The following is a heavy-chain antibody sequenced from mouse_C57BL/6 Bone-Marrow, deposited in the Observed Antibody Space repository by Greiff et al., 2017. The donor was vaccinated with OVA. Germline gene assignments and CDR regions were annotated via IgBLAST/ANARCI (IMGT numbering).Heavy chain of an antibody. J-gene: IGHJ3*01. Sequence: VKLQESGAELVRPGASVTLSCKASGYTFTDYEMHWVKQTPVHGLEWIGAIDPETGGTAYNQKFKGKAILTADKSSSTAYMELRSLTSEDSAVYYCTRRDYGSSPWFAYWGQGTLVTVSA. CDR3: TRRDYGSSPWFAY. D-gene: IGHD1-1*01. V-gene: IGHV1-15*01. CDR2: IDPETGGT. CDR1: GYTFTDYE.